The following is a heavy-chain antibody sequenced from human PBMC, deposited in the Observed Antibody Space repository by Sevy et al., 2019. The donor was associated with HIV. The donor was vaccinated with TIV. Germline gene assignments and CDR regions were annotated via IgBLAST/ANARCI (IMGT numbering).Heavy chain of an antibody. D-gene: IGHD1-7*01. CDR3: ALVKESGLEVQLDYWGQGT. J-gene: IGHJ4*02. Sequence: ASVKVSCKASGYTFTDYYMHWVRQAPGQGLEWMGWTNPKSGGTSYAQKFQGRVTMTSDTSINTAHMELTGLTSDDTALYNCALVKESGLEVQLDYWGQGTWGQGTLVTVSS. V-gene: IGHV1-2*02. CDR2: TNPKSGGT. CDR1: GYTFTDYY.